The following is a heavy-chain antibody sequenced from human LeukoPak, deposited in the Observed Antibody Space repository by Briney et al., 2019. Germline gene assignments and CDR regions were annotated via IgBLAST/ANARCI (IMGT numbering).Heavy chain of an antibody. J-gene: IGHJ4*02. CDR1: GYTFPSYF. D-gene: IGHD6-6*01. CDR2: INPTGGST. V-gene: IGHV1-46*01. CDR3: ARTAARRFDY. Sequence: ASVKVSCKASGYTFPSYFMHWVRQAPGQGLEWMGIINPTGGSTTYAQKFQGRVTMTRDTSTSTIYMELSSLRSDDTAVYYCARTAARRFDYWGQGTLVTVSS.